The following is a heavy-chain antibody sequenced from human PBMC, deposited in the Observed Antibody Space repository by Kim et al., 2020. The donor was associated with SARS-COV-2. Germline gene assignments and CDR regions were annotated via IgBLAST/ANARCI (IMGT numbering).Heavy chain of an antibody. V-gene: IGHV4-39*01. CDR2: IYYSGST. D-gene: IGHD2-21*01. J-gene: IGHJ5*02. CDR3: ARQCGNNWFDP. CDR1: GGSISSSSYY. Sequence: SETLSLTCTVSGGSISSSSYYWGWIRQPPGKGLEWIGSIYYSGSTYYNPSLKSRVTISVDTSKNQFSLKLSSVTAADTAVYYCARQCGNNWFDPWGQGTLVTVSS.